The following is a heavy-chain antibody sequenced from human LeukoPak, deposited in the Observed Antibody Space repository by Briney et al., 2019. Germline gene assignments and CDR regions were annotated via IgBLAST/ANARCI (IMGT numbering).Heavy chain of an antibody. CDR1: GFTFSSYA. CDR3: ATRGTYYYDSSGYYHDDY. J-gene: IGHJ4*02. D-gene: IGHD3-22*01. V-gene: IGHV3-23*01. CDR2: ISGSGGST. Sequence: GGSLRLPCAASGFTFSSYAMSWVRQAPGKGLEWVSAISGSGGSTYYADSVKGRFTTSRDNSKNTLYLQMNSLRAEDTAVYYCATRGTYYYDSSGYYHDDYWGQGTLVTVSS.